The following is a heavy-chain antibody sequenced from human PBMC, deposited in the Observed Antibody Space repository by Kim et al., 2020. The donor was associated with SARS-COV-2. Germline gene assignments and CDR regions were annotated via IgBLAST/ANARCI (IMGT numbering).Heavy chain of an antibody. CDR1: GYSFTSHA. D-gene: IGHD6-19*01. CDR3: ARETSGINLFAFL. V-gene: IGHV7-4-1*02. CDR2: INTDTGTP. Sequence: ASVKVSCKASGYSFTSHAMNWVRQAPGQGLEWMGWINTDTGTPAYAQGFTGRFVFSLDTSVSTAYLQISGLQAEDTAVYYCARETSGINLFAFLWGQGTLVTVSS. J-gene: IGHJ1*01.